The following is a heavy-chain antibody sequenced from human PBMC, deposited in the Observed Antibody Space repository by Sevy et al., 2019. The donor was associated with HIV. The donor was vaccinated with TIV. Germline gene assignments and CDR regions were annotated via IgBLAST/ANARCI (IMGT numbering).Heavy chain of an antibody. CDR2: IKQNGSEK. CDR3: AGEGAISVIEGATSGAFDF. Sequence: GGSLRLSCAASRFTFSNYWMSWVRQAPGKGLEWVANIKQNGSEKYYVDSVKGRFTISRDNAKNSLYLQMNSLRAEDTAVYYCAGEGAISVIEGATSGAFDFWGLGTMVTVSS. V-gene: IGHV3-7*01. CDR1: RFTFSNYW. D-gene: IGHD1-26*01. J-gene: IGHJ3*01.